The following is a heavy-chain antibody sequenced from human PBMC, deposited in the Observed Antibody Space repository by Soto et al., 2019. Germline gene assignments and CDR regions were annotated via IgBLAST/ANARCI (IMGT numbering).Heavy chain of an antibody. CDR2: IIPIFGTA. V-gene: IGHV1-69*01. CDR1: GGTFTTYV. CDR3: AREVGATLNWFDP. Sequence: QVQLVQSGAEVKKPGSSVKVSCKASGGTFTTYVITWVRQAPGQGLEWMGGIIPIFGTANYAQKFQGRVTITADESTSTASMHLSSLRSDDTAVYYCAREVGATLNWFDPWGQGTLVTVSS. D-gene: IGHD1-26*01. J-gene: IGHJ5*02.